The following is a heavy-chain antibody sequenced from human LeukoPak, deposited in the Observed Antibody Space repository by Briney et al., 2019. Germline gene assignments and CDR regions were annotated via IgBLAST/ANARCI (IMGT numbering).Heavy chain of an antibody. CDR3: AREGVRDAFDI. CDR1: GFTFGNYG. D-gene: IGHD2-8*01. CDR2: IWYDGSNK. V-gene: IGHV3-33*08. J-gene: IGHJ3*02. Sequence: GRSLRLSCAVSGFTFGNYGMHWVRQAPGKGLEWVAVIWYDGSNKYYADSVKGRFTISRDNSKNTLYLQMNSLRAEDTAVYYCAREGVRDAFDIWGQGTMVTVSS.